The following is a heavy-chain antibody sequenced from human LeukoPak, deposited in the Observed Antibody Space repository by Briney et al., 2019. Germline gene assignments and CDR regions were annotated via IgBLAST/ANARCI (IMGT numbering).Heavy chain of an antibody. D-gene: IGHD3-22*01. CDR2: IIPILGIA. CDR3: ARLGGYYFVDY. CDR1: GGTFSSYA. J-gene: IGHJ4*02. Sequence: GSSVKVSCKASGGTFSSYAISWVRQAPGQGLEWMGRIIPILGIANYAQKFQGRVTITADKSTSTAYMELSSLRSEDTAVYYCARLGGYYFVDYWGQGTLVTVSS. V-gene: IGHV1-69*04.